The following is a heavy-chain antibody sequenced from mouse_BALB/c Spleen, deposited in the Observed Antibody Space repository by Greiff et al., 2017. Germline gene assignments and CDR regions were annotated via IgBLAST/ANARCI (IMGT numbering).Heavy chain of an antibody. Sequence: EVKLQQSGPELVKPGASVKISCKASGYSFTGYFMNWVMQSHGKSLEWIGRINPYNGDTFYNQKFKGKATLTVDKSSSTAHMELRSLASEDSAVYYCARSGYGNTAWFAYWGQGTLVTVSA. CDR3: ARSGYGNTAWFAY. J-gene: IGHJ3*01. D-gene: IGHD2-10*02. V-gene: IGHV1-20*02. CDR1: GYSFTGYF. CDR2: INPYNGDT.